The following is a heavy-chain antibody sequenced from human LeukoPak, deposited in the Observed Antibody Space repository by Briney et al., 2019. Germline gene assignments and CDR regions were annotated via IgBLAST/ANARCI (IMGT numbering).Heavy chain of an antibody. CDR3: AILYCSSSSCYLLG. J-gene: IGHJ4*02. CDR2: IYYSAST. CDR1: GGSVSRGSYY. V-gene: IGHV4-61*01. Sequence: PSETLSLTCTVSGGSVSRGSYYWSWIRQPPGRGLEWIGYIYYSASTNYNPSLKSRVTISVDTSKNQFSLKLSSVTAADAAVYYCAILYCSSSSCYLLGWGQGTLVTVSS. D-gene: IGHD2-2*01.